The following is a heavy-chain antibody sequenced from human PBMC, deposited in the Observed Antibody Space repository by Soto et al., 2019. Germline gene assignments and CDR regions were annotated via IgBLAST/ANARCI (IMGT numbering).Heavy chain of an antibody. V-gene: IGHV4-34*01. CDR3: ARGGSAVY. CDR2: INHSGST. J-gene: IGHJ4*02. Sequence: QVQLQQWGAGLLKPSETLSLTCAVYGGSFSDYYWTWIRQPPGKGLEWIGEINHSGSTNYNSSLESRVTISVDTSKNQFSLKLRSVTAADTAVYYCARGGSAVYWGQGTLVTVSS. D-gene: IGHD6-19*01. CDR1: GGSFSDYY.